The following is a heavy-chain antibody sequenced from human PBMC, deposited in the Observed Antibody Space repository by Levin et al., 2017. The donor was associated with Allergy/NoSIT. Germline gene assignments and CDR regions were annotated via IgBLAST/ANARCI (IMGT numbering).Heavy chain of an antibody. J-gene: IGHJ3*02. V-gene: IGHV3-30*18. Sequence: PSETLSLTCAASGFTFSSYGMHWVRQAPGKGLEWVAVISYDGSNKYYADSVKGRFTISRDNSKNTLYLQMNSLRAEDTAVYYCAKDLYIAAARFAFDIWGQGTMVTVSS. CDR3: AKDLYIAAARFAFDI. D-gene: IGHD6-13*01. CDR1: GFTFSSYG. CDR2: ISYDGSNK.